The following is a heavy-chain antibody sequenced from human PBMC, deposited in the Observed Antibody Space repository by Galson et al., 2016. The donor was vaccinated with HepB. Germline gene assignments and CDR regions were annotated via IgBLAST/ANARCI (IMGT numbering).Heavy chain of an antibody. CDR3: AKGEFDFWGGHQSFEY. Sequence: SLRLSCAASGFTFSNYGMHWVRQAPGKGLEWVAVMSVDGSNKYYADSVKGRFIISRDNSKNTLCLQMNSLRAEDTAVYFCAKGEFDFWGGHQSFEYWGQGTLVTVSS. V-gene: IGHV3-30*18. J-gene: IGHJ4*02. CDR1: GFTFSNYG. D-gene: IGHD3-3*01. CDR2: MSVDGSNK.